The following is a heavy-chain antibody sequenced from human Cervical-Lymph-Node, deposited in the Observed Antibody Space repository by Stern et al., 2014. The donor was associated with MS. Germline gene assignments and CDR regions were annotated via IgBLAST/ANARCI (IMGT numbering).Heavy chain of an antibody. CDR3: TTDYYDRRNH. CDR1: GFSFSNGW. CDR2: IKSNTDGGTT. J-gene: IGHJ1*01. Sequence: EVQLVESGVGLVKPGGSLRLSCAASGFSFSNGWTSWVRQAPGKGLEWVGRIKSNTDGGTTDYAAPVKDRFTISRDDSKNMLYLQMNSLKTDDTAVYYCTTDYYDRRNHWGQGTQVTVSS. V-gene: IGHV3-15*01. D-gene: IGHD3-22*01.